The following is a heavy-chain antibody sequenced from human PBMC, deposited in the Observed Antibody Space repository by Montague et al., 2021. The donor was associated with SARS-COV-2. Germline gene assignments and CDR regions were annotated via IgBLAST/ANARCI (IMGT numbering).Heavy chain of an antibody. V-gene: IGHV2-70*01. J-gene: IGHJ4*02. CDR1: GFSLSTSGMC. CDR3: ARIRDYDILTGSYSGFDX. CDR2: IDWDDDK. D-gene: IGHD3-9*01. Sequence: PALMKPTQTLTLTCTFSGFSLSTSGMCVSWIRQPPGKALEWLALIDWDDDKYYSTSLKTRLTISKDTSKNQVVLTMTNMDPVDTATYYCARIRDYDILTGSYSGFDXWGQGTLVTVSS.